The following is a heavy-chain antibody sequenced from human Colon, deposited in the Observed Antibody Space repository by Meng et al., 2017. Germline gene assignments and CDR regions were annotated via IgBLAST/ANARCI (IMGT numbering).Heavy chain of an antibody. CDR3: ARKRTSPGTLGFDY. D-gene: IGHD6-13*01. CDR1: GDSISSGNG. J-gene: IGHJ4*02. CDR2: IYPSGRT. Sequence: QVQLQGAGPGLGKPSGTLSLTWAVSGDSISSGNGWTWVRQPPGKGLEWIGEIYPSGRTSSNPSLQGRVTILLDKSKNQFSLELNSVTAADTAIYFCARKRTSPGTLGFDYWGQGTLVTVSS. V-gene: IGHV4-4*02.